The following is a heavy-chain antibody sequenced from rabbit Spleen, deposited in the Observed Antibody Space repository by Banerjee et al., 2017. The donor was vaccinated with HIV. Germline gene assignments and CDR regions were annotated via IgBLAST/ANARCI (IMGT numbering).Heavy chain of an antibody. Sequence: QEQLVESGGGLVKPGASLTLTCKASGFSFNSGYDMCWVRQAPGKGLEWIACSYAGSSGSTYSAIWAKGRFTISRTSSTTVTLQMTSLTAADTATYFCAREVLYAAYAGFGDATIYYFDLWGPGTLVTVS. D-gene: IGHD6-1*01. CDR3: AREVLYAAYAGFGDATIYYFDL. CDR2: SYAGSSGST. J-gene: IGHJ4*01. CDR1: GFSFNSGYD. V-gene: IGHV1S45*01.